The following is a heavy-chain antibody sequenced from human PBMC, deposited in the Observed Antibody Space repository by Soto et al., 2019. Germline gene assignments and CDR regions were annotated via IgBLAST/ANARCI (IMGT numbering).Heavy chain of an antibody. CDR2: ISSNGGST. Sequence: EVQLVESGGGLVQPGGSLRLSCAASGFTFSRNAMHWVRQAPGKGLEYVSAISSNGGSTYYVNSVKGRYTISGDNSKNTLYLQMGSLRAEDMAVYYCARAGSDYYFDYWCQGTLVTVSS. V-gene: IGHV3-64*01. CDR1: GFTFSRNA. J-gene: IGHJ4*02. D-gene: IGHD2-21*02. CDR3: ARAGSDYYFDY.